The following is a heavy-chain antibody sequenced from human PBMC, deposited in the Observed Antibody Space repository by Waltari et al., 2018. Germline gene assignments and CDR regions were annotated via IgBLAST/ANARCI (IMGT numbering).Heavy chain of an antibody. CDR1: GGSFSGYY. CDR2: INHSGST. J-gene: IGHJ4*02. Sequence: QVQLRQWGAGLLKPSETLSLTCAVYGGSFSGYYWSWIRQPPGKGLEWIGEINHSGSTNYNPSLKSRVTISVDTSKNQFSLKLSSVTAADTAVYYCASHRWYGNFDYWGQGTLVTVSS. V-gene: IGHV4-34*01. CDR3: ASHRWYGNFDY. D-gene: IGHD6-13*01.